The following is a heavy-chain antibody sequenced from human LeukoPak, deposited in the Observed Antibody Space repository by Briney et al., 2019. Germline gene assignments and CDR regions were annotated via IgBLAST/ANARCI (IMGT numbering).Heavy chain of an antibody. CDR3: ARGLGSSWYFYFDY. Sequence: TGGSLRLSCAASGFTFSSYEMNWVRQAPGKGLEWVSYISSSGSTIYYADSVKGRFTISRDNAKNSLYLQMNSLRAEDTAVYYCARGLGSSWYFYFDYWGQGTLVTVSS. CDR1: GFTFSSYE. CDR2: ISSSGSTI. V-gene: IGHV3-48*03. J-gene: IGHJ4*02. D-gene: IGHD6-13*01.